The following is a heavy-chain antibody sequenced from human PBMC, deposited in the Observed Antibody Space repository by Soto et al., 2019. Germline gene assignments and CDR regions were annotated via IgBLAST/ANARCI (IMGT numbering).Heavy chain of an antibody. CDR2: IYYSGST. D-gene: IGHD3-10*01. V-gene: IGHV4-39*01. J-gene: IGHJ4*02. CDR1: GGSISSSSYY. Sequence: QLQLQESGPGLVKPSETLSLTCTVSGGSISSSSYYWGWIRQPPGKGLEWIGSIYYSGSTYYNPSLKSRVTISVDTSKNQFSLKLSSVTAADTAVYYCARGSAPLGYYPPFDYWGQGTLVTVSS. CDR3: ARGSAPLGYYPPFDY.